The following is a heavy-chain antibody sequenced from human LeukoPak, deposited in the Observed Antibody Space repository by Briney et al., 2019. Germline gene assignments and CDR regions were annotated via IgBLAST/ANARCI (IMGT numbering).Heavy chain of an antibody. CDR2: IYSGGST. Sequence: GGSPRLSSADSVVTVSSNYICWVRQAPGRGVEWGSDIYSGGSTYYADSVKGRSTISRHNSKNTLYLQMNSLRAEDTAVYYCARTVTMVRGVIAEYNWFDPWGQGTLVTVSS. V-gene: IGHV3-53*04. CDR3: ARTVTMVRGVIAEYNWFDP. J-gene: IGHJ5*02. D-gene: IGHD3-10*01. CDR1: VVTVSSNY.